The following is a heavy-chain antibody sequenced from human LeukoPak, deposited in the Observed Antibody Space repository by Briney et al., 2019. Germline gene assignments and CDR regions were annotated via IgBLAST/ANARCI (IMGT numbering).Heavy chain of an antibody. CDR2: IYPSDSDT. CDR3: ARYIPDVVVAPSAQFDY. Sequence: GESLKISCKGSGYTFGSYWTAWVRQMPGKGLEWMGIIYPSDSDTRYSPSFEGQVTISADKPISTAYLQWNSLKASDTATYYCARYIPDVVVAPSAQFDYWGRGTLVTVSS. J-gene: IGHJ4*02. D-gene: IGHD2-2*01. V-gene: IGHV5-51*04. CDR1: GYTFGSYW.